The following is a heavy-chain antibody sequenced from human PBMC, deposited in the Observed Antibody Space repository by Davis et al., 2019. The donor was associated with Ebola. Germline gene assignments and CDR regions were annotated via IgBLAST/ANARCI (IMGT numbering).Heavy chain of an antibody. D-gene: IGHD1-26*01. CDR2: INPSGGST. V-gene: IGHV1-46*01. CDR3: TRGSYAGGEDY. J-gene: IGHJ4*02. CDR1: GYTFTSYY. Sequence: AASVPVSCKASGYTFTSYYMHWVRQAPGQGLEWMGIINPSGGSTSYAQKFQGRVTMTRDTSTSTVYMELSSLRSEDTAVYYCTRGSYAGGEDYWGQGTLVTVSS.